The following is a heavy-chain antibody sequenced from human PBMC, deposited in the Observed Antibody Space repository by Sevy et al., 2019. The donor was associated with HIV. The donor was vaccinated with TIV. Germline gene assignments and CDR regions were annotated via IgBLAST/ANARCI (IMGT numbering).Heavy chain of an antibody. V-gene: IGHV3-30*04. CDR1: GFSVSSHA. CDR3: TRDAGYSVGWYPSNY. Sequence: GSLRLSCAASGFSVSSHAMHWVRQAPGKGLEWVALLSYDGGAQYYADSVKGRFSISRDNSKNILYLQMNSLRPADTALYYCTRDAGYSVGWYPSNYWGQGTLVTVSS. CDR2: LSYDGGAQ. J-gene: IGHJ4*02. D-gene: IGHD6-19*01.